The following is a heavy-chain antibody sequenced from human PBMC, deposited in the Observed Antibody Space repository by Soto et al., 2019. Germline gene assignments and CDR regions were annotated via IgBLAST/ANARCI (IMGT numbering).Heavy chain of an antibody. CDR2: ISGSGGST. CDR1: GFTFSSYA. V-gene: IGHV3-23*01. D-gene: IGHD6-19*01. Sequence: EVQLLESGGGLVQPGGSLRLSCAASGFTFSSYAMSWVRKAPGKGLEWVSAISGSGGSTYYADSVKGRFTIYRDNSKNTLYLQMNSLRAEDTAVYYCAKPDRFAVAVSDAFDIWGQGTMVTVSS. CDR3: AKPDRFAVAVSDAFDI. J-gene: IGHJ3*02.